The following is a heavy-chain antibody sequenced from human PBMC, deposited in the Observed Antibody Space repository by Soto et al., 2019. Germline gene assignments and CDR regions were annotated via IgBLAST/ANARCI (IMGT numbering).Heavy chain of an antibody. Sequence: GGSLRLSCTASGFTFSSYSMNWVRQAPGKGLELVSYISSSSSTIYYADSVKGRFTISRDNAKNSLYLQMSSLRSEDTAMYYCARESAGRDEFESSGDFDYWGQGTLVTVSS. CDR1: GFTFSSYS. CDR2: ISSSSSTI. D-gene: IGHD3-22*01. J-gene: IGHJ4*02. CDR3: ARESAGRDEFESSGDFDY. V-gene: IGHV3-48*01.